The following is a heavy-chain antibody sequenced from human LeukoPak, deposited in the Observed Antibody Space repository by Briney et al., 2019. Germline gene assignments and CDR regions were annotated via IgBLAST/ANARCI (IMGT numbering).Heavy chain of an antibody. CDR1: GGSISSYY. CDR3: ARDRGDGYNGEDFWFDP. D-gene: IGHD5-24*01. Sequence: SETLSLTCTVSGGSISSYYWSWIRQPAGKGLEWIGRIYTSGSTNYNPSLKGRVTMSVDTSKNQFSLKLSSVTAADTAVYYCARDRGDGYNGEDFWFDPWGQGTLVTVSS. V-gene: IGHV4-4*07. CDR2: IYTSGST. J-gene: IGHJ5*02.